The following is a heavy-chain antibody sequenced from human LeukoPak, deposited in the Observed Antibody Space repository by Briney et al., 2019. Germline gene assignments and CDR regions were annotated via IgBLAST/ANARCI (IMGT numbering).Heavy chain of an antibody. J-gene: IGHJ6*02. CDR1: GFTFSIYA. V-gene: IGHV3-23*01. CDR3: ARYCSGGSCFLNYYGMDV. D-gene: IGHD2-15*01. CDR2: ISGNSRDT. Sequence: GGSLRLSCAASGFTFSIYAMTWVRQAPGKGLEWVSAISGNSRDTHYIDSVKGRFTISRDNSKNTLYLQMNSLREDDTAVYYCARYCSGGSCFLNYYGMDVWGQGTTVTVSS.